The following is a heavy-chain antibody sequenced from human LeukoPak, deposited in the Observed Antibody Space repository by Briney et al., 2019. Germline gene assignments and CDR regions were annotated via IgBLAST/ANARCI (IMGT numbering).Heavy chain of an antibody. CDR3: ARDAASIPGYSSGWYAGGGFDY. CDR1: GFTFSSYS. D-gene: IGHD6-19*01. CDR2: ISDNSYWI. V-gene: IGHV3-21*01. Sequence: PGGSLRLSCAASGFTFSSYSMSWVRQAPGKGLEWVSSISDNSYWIYYADSVEGRFIISRDNSKNTLYLQMNSLRAEDTAVYYCARDAASIPGYSSGWYAGGGFDYWGQGTLVTVSS. J-gene: IGHJ4*02.